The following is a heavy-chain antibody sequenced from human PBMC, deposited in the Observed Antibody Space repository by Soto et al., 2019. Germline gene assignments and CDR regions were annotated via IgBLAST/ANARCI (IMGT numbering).Heavy chain of an antibody. CDR3: ARHVAFCTNGACYTRFSDY. CDR2: SGST. Sequence: SETLSLTCTVSGGSISSTSYSWGWIRQPPGKGLEWIGSSGSTYNNPSLKSRVTISVDTSKNQFSLNLSSVTAADTAVYYCARHVAFCTNGACYTRFSDYWGQGTLVTVSS. CDR1: GGSISSTSYS. J-gene: IGHJ4*02. V-gene: IGHV4-39*01. D-gene: IGHD2-8*01.